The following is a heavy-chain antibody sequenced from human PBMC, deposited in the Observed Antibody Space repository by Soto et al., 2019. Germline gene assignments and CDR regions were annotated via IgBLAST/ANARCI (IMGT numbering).Heavy chain of an antibody. D-gene: IGHD6-19*01. J-gene: IGHJ3*01. CDR1: GLTLSNYV. V-gene: IGHV3-23*01. CDR3: VKEGSGWDSRGAFDF. Sequence: PGGSLRLSCVASGLTLSNYVMTWVRQAPGEGLDWVSGITGSGDSINYADSVKGRFIISRDNSKNTLYLQMTSLRAEDTAIYYCVKEGSGWDSRGAFDFWGRATMVTVSS. CDR2: ITGSGDSI.